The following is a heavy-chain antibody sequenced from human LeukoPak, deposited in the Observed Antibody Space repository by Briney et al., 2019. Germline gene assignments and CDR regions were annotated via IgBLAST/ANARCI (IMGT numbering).Heavy chain of an antibody. CDR3: ARDIRGNYFDS. D-gene: IGHD3-16*01. CDR1: GFIFDDSL. J-gene: IGHJ4*02. CDR2: ISRDGSTP. V-gene: IGHV3-43*01. Sequence: GGSLRLSCVASGFIFDDSLMHWVRQAPGKGLEWISLISRDGSTPYYADSVKGRFTISRDNSKNSLFLQMSSLTPEDTAVYYCARDIRGNYFDSWGQGTLVTVSS.